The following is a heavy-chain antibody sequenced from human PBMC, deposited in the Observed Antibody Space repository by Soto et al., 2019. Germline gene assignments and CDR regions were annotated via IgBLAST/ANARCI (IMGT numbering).Heavy chain of an antibody. D-gene: IGHD1-26*01. CDR3: AKDGADTGTYNFDY. V-gene: IGHV3-30*18. CDR2: IWNDGSNK. J-gene: IGHJ4*02. Sequence: QVQLVESGGGVVQPGMSLSLSCAASGFTFSNYGMHWVRQAPGKGLEWVTLIWNDGSNKFYADSVKGRFTISRDNSKNTLYLQMTSLKTEETAVYYCAKDGADTGTYNFDYWGQGTLVTVSS. CDR1: GFTFSNYG.